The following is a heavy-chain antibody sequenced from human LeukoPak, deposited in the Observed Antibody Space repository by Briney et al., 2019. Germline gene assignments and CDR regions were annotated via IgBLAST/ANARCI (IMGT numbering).Heavy chain of an antibody. CDR3: AKEGHGSSLDY. CDR2: ILYDGSNK. V-gene: IGHV3-30*18. Sequence: GGSLRLSCAASGFTFSSYGMHWVRQAPGKGLEWVAVILYDGSNKYYADSVKGRFTISRDNSKNTLYLQMNSLRAEDTAVYYCAKEGHGSSLDYWGQGTLVTVSS. D-gene: IGHD6-13*01. J-gene: IGHJ4*02. CDR1: GFTFSSYG.